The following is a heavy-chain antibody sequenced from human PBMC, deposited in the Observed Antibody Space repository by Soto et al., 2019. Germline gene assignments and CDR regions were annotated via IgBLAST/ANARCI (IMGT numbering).Heavy chain of an antibody. Sequence: EVQLLESGGGLVQPGGSLRLSCAASGFTFSSYAMNWVRQAPGKGLEWVSVISGSGGSTYYADSVKGRFTISRDNSKNTLYLQMNSLRAEDTTVYYCARRGPGTYFDYWGQGTLVTVSS. V-gene: IGHV3-23*01. D-gene: IGHD6-13*01. J-gene: IGHJ4*02. CDR1: GFTFSSYA. CDR3: ARRGPGTYFDY. CDR2: ISGSGGST.